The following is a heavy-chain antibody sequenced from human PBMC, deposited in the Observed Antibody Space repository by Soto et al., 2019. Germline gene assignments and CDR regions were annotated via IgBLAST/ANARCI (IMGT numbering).Heavy chain of an antibody. V-gene: IGHV4-39*01. D-gene: IGHD2-2*01. Sequence: PSETRSLTCTVSGGSISSSSYYWGWIRQPPGKGLEWIGSIYYSGSTYYNPSLKSRVTISVDTSKNQFSLKLSSVTAADTAVYYCARHLFGTKIVVVPAPSRDNWFDPWGQGTLVTVSS. CDR2: IYYSGST. J-gene: IGHJ5*02. CDR1: GGSISSSSYY. CDR3: ARHLFGTKIVVVPAPSRDNWFDP.